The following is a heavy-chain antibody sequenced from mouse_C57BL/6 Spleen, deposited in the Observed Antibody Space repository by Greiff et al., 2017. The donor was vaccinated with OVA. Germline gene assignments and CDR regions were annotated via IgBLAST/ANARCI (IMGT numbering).Heavy chain of an antibody. CDR1: GYTFTDYN. V-gene: IGHV1-22*01. CDR3: ARGRLLHWYFDV. J-gene: IGHJ1*03. Sequence: EVQLQQSGPELVKPGASVKMSCKASGYTFTDYNMHWVKQSHGKSLEWIGYINPNNGGTSYNQKFKGKATLTVNKSSSTAYMELRSLTSEDSAVYYCARGRLLHWYFDVWGTGTTVTVSS. CDR2: INPNNGGT. D-gene: IGHD1-1*01.